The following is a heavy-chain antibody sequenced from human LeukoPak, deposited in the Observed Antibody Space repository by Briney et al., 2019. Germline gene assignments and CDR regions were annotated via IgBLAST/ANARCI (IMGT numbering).Heavy chain of an antibody. CDR2: ISWNSGSI. J-gene: IGHJ1*01. CDR3: AKDEDVNSSRRGLWLSRFGSNNLFQH. CDR1: GFTFDDYD. D-gene: IGHD6-19*01. V-gene: IGHV3-9*01. Sequence: GRSLRLSCAASGFTFDDYDMHWVRHAPGKGLEWVSGISWNSGSIGYADSVKGRFTISRDNAKNSLYLQMNSLRAEDTALYYCAKDEDVNSSRRGLWLSRFGSNNLFQHWGQGTLVTVSS.